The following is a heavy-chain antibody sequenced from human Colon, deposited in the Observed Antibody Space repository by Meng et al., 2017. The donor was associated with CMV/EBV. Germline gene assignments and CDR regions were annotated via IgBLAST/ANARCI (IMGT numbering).Heavy chain of an antibody. CDR2: INWNSAAI. D-gene: IGHD1-14*01. V-gene: IGHV3-9*01. CDR3: AKDKPTYIIDH. J-gene: IGHJ4*02. CDR1: GFKFDDYL. Sequence: GGSLRLSCAASGFKFDDYLMLWVRQAPGKGLEWVAGINWNSAAIGYAASVKGRFTISRDNAKNSVYLQMNSLRAEDTAIYYCAKDKPTYIIDHWGQGTLVTVSS.